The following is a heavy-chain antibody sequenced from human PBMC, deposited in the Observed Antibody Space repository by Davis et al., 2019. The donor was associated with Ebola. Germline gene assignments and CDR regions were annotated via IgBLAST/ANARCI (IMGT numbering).Heavy chain of an antibody. CDR1: GFTFDDYA. J-gene: IGHJ4*02. CDR3: ARSDLGYCSSTSCYTFDY. V-gene: IGHV3-9*01. Sequence: SLKISCAASGFTFDDYAMHWVRQAPGKGLEWVSGISWNSGSIGYADSVKGRFTISRDNAKNSLYLQMNSLRAEDTAVYYCARSDLGYCSSTSCYTFDYWGQGTLVTVSS. D-gene: IGHD2-2*02. CDR2: ISWNSGSI.